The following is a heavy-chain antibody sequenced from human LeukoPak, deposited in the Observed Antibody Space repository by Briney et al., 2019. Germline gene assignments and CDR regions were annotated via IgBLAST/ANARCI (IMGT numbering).Heavy chain of an antibody. J-gene: IGHJ4*02. CDR3: ARGVVPAAFDY. V-gene: IGHV3-21*01. CDR2: ISGSSSHI. CDR1: GFIFSGYS. D-gene: IGHD2-2*01. Sequence: GGSLRLSCAASGFIFSGYSMNWVRQAPGKGLEWVSSISGSSSHISYADSAKGRFTISRDNAKNSLYVQLNSLRGEDTAVYYCARGVVPAAFDYWGQGTLVSVSS.